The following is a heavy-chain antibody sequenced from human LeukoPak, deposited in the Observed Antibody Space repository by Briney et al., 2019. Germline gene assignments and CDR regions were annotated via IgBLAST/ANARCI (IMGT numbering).Heavy chain of an antibody. Sequence: KSSETLSLTCTVSGGSISSYYWSWIRQPAGKGLEWIGRIYTSGSTNYNPSLKSRVTMSVDTSKNQFSLKLSSVTAADTAVYYCATPGEVIGIAQGKNWFDPWGQGTLVTVSS. V-gene: IGHV4-4*07. CDR2: IYTSGST. CDR1: GGSISSYY. J-gene: IGHJ5*02. D-gene: IGHD3-16*02. CDR3: ATPGEVIGIAQGKNWFDP.